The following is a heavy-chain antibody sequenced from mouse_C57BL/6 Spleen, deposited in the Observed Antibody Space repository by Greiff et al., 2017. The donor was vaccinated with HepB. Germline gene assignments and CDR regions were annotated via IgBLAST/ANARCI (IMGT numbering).Heavy chain of an antibody. CDR3: TTYRPWFAY. CDR1: GFNIKDDY. CDR2: IDPENGDT. J-gene: IGHJ3*01. V-gene: IGHV14-4*01. D-gene: IGHD5-5*01. Sequence: VQLQQSGAELVRPGASVKLSCTASGFNIKDDYMHWVKQRPEQGLEWIGWIDPENGDTEYASKFQGKATITADTSSNTAYLQLSSLTSEDTAVYYCTTYRPWFAYWGQGTLVTVSA.